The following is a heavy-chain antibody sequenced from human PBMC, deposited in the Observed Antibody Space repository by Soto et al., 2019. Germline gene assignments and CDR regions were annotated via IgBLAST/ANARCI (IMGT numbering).Heavy chain of an antibody. Sequence: QVQLVQSGAEVKKPGSSVKVSCKASGGTFSTYTIIWVRQAPGQGLEWMGRLLPMLDITNSAQRYQCRVTITADKSTSTAYQELSSLRSDDTAVYYRTLGSWSAETFAMWGRWSMVTVSS. D-gene: IGHD6-13*01. CDR3: TLGSWSAETFAM. J-gene: IGHJ3*02. V-gene: IGHV1-69*02. CDR1: GGTFSTYT. CDR2: LLPMLDIT.